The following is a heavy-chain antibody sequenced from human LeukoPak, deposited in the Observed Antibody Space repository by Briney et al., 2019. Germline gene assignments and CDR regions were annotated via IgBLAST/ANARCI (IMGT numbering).Heavy chain of an antibody. D-gene: IGHD4-17*01. CDR1: GYSISSDYY. V-gene: IGHV4-38-2*01. CDR3: ARNKSTVTTSRHDAFDI. Sequence: SETLSLTCAVSGYSISSDYYWGWIRQPSGKGLEWIGSIYQSVSTYYNPSLKSRVTISVDTSKNQFSLKLSSATAADTAVYYCARNKSTVTTSRHDAFDIWGQGTMVTVSS. J-gene: IGHJ3*02. CDR2: IYQSVST.